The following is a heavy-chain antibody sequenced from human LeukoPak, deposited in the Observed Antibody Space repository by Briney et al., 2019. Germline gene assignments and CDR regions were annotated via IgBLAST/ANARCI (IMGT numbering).Heavy chain of an antibody. Sequence: GGSLRLSCAASGFTFSTYRMHWVRHAPGKGLLWVSRIEGDGSGTTYADSVKGRFTISRDNAKSTLYLQMNSLRDEDTAVYYCVTGLDSRGNSWGQGTLVTVSS. V-gene: IGHV3-74*01. D-gene: IGHD3-9*01. CDR1: GFTFSTYR. J-gene: IGHJ4*02. CDR3: VTGLDSRGNS. CDR2: IEGDGSGT.